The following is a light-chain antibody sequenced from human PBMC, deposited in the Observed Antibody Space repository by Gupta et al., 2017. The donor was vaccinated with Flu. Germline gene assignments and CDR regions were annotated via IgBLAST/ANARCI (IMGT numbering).Light chain of an antibody. CDR1: NY. CDR3: GTGYTRRCPCV. V-gene: IGLV1-51*01. CDR2: DNN. Sequence: NYVSWYQQLPGTAPTLLIYDNNKRPSGIPDRFSGSKSDTSATLGSPGRQTGDASDYSCGTGYTRRCPCVYGGRTNLTDL. J-gene: IGLJ3*02.